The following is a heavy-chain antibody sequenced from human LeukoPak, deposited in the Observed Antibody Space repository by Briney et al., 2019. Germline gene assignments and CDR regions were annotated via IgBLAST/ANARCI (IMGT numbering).Heavy chain of an antibody. CDR1: GFTFSSYW. J-gene: IGHJ3*02. Sequence: PGGSLRLSCAASGFTFSSYWMHWVRQAPGKGLVWVSRISSDGSSTSYADSVKGRFTISRDNSKNTLYLQMNSLRAEDTAVYYCAREKGYSGSYLNDAFDIWGQGTMVTVSS. D-gene: IGHD1-26*01. V-gene: IGHV3-74*01. CDR3: AREKGYSGSYLNDAFDI. CDR2: ISSDGSST.